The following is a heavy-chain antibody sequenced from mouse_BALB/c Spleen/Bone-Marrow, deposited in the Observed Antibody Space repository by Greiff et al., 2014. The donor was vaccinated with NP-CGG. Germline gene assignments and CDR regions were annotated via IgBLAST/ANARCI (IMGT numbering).Heavy chain of an antibody. Sequence: QVQLKESGPGLVAPSQSLSITCTVSGFSLTSYGVHWVRQPPGKGLEWLGVIWAGGSTNYNSALMSRLSISKDNSKSRVFLKMNSLQTDDTAMYYCARDPIYYDYDWYFDVWGAGTTVTVSS. D-gene: IGHD2-4*01. J-gene: IGHJ1*01. CDR3: ARDPIYYDYDWYFDV. CDR1: GFSLTSYG. V-gene: IGHV2-9*02. CDR2: IWAGGST.